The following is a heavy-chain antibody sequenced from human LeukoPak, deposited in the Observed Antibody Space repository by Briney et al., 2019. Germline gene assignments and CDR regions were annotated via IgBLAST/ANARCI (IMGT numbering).Heavy chain of an antibody. CDR2: ISWNSGSI. J-gene: IGHJ5*02. Sequence: GGSLRLSCAASGFTFINYWMDWVRQAPGKGLEWVSGISWNSGSIGYADSVKGRFTISRDNAKNSLYLQMNSLRAEDTALYYCAKDMQIAAAGSDNWFDPWGQGTLVTVSS. D-gene: IGHD6-13*01. CDR1: GFTFINYW. CDR3: AKDMQIAAAGSDNWFDP. V-gene: IGHV3-9*01.